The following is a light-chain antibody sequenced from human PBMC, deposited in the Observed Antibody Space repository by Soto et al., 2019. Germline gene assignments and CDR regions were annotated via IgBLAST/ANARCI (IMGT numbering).Light chain of an antibody. J-gene: IGLJ1*01. CDR1: SSDVGGSNF. CDR2: DVA. Sequence: SVLTQPASVSDSPGQSITISCTGTSSDVGGSNFVSWYQQHPGKPPKLIIYDVANRPSGVSNRFSGSKSGSTASLIISRLQTEGEADYYCVSYTSSTTYVFGTGTKVTAL. V-gene: IGLV2-14*03. CDR3: VSYTSSTTYV.